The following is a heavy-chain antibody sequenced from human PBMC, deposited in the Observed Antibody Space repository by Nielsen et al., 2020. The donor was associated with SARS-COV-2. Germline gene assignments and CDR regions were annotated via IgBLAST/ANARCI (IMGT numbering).Heavy chain of an antibody. CDR3: ARDFEQQLDY. CDR1: GYTFTSYD. CDR2: MNPNSGNT. V-gene: IGHV1-18*01. J-gene: IGHJ4*02. Sequence: ASVKVSCKASGYTFTSYDINWVRQATGQGLEWMGWMNPNSGNTNYAQKLQGRVTMTTDTSTSTAYMELRSLRSDDTAVYYCARDFEQQLDYWGQGTLVTVSS. D-gene: IGHD6-13*01.